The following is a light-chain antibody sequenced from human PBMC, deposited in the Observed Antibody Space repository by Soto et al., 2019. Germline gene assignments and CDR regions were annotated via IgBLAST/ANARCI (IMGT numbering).Light chain of an antibody. CDR1: NYNIEKNL. J-gene: IGLJ3*02. CDR2: KNN. Sequence: QSVLTQPPSASGTPGQTVTISCSGSNYNIEKNLAYWYQQLPGTAPKLLIYKNNHRPSGVPDRFSGSKSATSASLDVSGLRSEDEANYYCAAWDDSLSSWVFGGGTKLTV. V-gene: IGLV1-47*01. CDR3: AAWDDSLSSWV.